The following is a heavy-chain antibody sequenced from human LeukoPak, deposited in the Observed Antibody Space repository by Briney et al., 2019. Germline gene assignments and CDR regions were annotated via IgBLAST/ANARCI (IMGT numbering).Heavy chain of an antibody. J-gene: IGHJ4*02. D-gene: IGHD3-10*01. V-gene: IGHV3-48*01. CDR3: ARDLRGVADY. CDR2: ISSSSSTI. Sequence: GGSLRLSCAASGFTFSSYAMSWVRQAPGKGLEWVSYISSSSSTIYYADSVKGRFTISRDNAKNSLYLQMNSLRAEDTAVYYCARDLRGVADYWGQGTLVTVSS. CDR1: GFTFSSYA.